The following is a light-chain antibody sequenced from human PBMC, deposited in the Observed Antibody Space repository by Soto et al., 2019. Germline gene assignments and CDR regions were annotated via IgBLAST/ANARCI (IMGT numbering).Light chain of an antibody. CDR2: NNN. CDR1: SSNIGTGYD. J-gene: IGLJ1*01. CDR3: QSYDSSLSGYV. Sequence: QPVLTQPPSVSGAPGQRVTISCTGSSSNIGTGYDVHWYQQLPGTAPKLLIYNNNNRPSGVPDRFSASKSATSASLAITGLQAEDEADYYCQSYDSSLSGYVFGTGTKLTVL. V-gene: IGLV1-40*01.